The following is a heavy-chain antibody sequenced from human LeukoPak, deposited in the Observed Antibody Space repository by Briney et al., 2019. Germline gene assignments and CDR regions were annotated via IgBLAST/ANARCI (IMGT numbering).Heavy chain of an antibody. Sequence: ASVKVSCKASGYSFNDFYLHWVRQAPGQGLEWMGWIYSDNGDTKYSQEFQGRVTITADKSTSTAYMELSSLRSEDTAVYYCARGGYSYGYGLVYYYYYMDVWGKGTTVTVSS. J-gene: IGHJ6*03. CDR1: GYSFNDFY. V-gene: IGHV1/OR15-3*02. CDR3: ARGGYSYGYGLVYYYYYMDV. D-gene: IGHD5-18*01. CDR2: IYSDNGDT.